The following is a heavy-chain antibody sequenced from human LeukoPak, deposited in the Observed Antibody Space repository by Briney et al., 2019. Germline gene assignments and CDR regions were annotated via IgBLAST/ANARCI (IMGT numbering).Heavy chain of an antibody. CDR2: IFYSGNT. CDR1: GGSISTYY. J-gene: IGHJ5*02. CDR3: ASLVWFGEFNWFDP. Sequence: SETLSLTCTVSGGSISTYYWSWIRQTPGKGLEWIGYIFYSGNTNYSPSLQSRVTMSVDTSKNQFSLRLSSVTAADTALYYCASLVWFGEFNWFDPWGQGILVTVSS. V-gene: IGHV4-59*01. D-gene: IGHD3-10*01.